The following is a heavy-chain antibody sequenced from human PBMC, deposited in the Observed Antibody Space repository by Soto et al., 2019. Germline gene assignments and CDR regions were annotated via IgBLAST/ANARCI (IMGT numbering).Heavy chain of an antibody. Sequence: ASVKVSCKASGYTFTSYGISWVRQATGQGPEWMGWMNPNSGNTGYAQKFQDRVTMTRDTSISTAYMELSSLRSEDTAVYYCAFGDYGGAFDVWGQGTMVTVSS. D-gene: IGHD4-17*01. V-gene: IGHV1-8*02. CDR2: MNPNSGNT. CDR3: AFGDYGGAFDV. CDR1: GYTFTSYG. J-gene: IGHJ3*01.